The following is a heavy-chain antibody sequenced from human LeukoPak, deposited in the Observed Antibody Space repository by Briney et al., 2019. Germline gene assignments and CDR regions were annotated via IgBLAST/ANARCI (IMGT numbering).Heavy chain of an antibody. CDR1: GFTFSSYG. D-gene: IGHD3-10*01. V-gene: IGHV3-33*01. Sequence: PGRSLRLSCAASGFTFSSYGMHWVRQAPGKGLEWVAVIWYDGSNKYYADYVKGRFTISRDNSKNTLYLQMNSLRAEDTAVYYCAREAEELLWFGDLADSWGQGTLVTVSS. J-gene: IGHJ4*02. CDR3: AREAEELLWFGDLADS. CDR2: IWYDGSNK.